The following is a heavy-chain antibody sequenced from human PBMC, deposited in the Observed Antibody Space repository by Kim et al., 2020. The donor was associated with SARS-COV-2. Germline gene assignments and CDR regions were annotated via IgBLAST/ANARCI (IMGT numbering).Heavy chain of an antibody. CDR3: ARRVSGGDYYYGMDV. CDR1: GYSFTSYW. J-gene: IGHJ6*02. V-gene: IGHV5-10-1*01. Sequence: GESLKISCKGSGYSFTSYWISWVRQMPGKGLEWMGRIDPSDSYTNYSPSFQGHVTISADKSISTAYLQWSSLKASDTAMYYCARRVSGGDYYYGMDVWGQGTTVTVSS. CDR2: IDPSDSYT. D-gene: IGHD2-15*01.